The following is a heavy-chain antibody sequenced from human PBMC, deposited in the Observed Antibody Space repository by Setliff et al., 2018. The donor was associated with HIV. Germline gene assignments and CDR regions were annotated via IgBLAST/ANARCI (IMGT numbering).Heavy chain of an antibody. CDR1: GGSFSGYY. J-gene: IGHJ4*02. V-gene: IGHV4-34*01. Sequence: SETLSLTCAVYGGSFSGYYWTWIRQPPGKGLEWIGEITHSGSTNYNPSLETRVTISVDTSKNQFSLKLSSVTAADTAVYYCARARSLITVRRSFDYWGQGTLVTVS. D-gene: IGHD6-6*01. CDR2: ITHSGST. CDR3: ARARSLITVRRSFDY.